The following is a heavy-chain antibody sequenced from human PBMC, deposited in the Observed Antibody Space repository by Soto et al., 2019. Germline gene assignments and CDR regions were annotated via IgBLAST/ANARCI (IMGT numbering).Heavy chain of an antibody. V-gene: IGHV3-23*01. D-gene: IGHD1-26*01. CDR2: ISGSGGST. CDR3: AKGSDSGTFDY. Sequence: EVHLLESGGGLVQPGGSLRLSCAASGFTFSSYVMSWVRQAPGKGLEWVSSISGSGGSTYYADSVKGRFTISRDNSKNTLYLQMNSLRAEDTAVYYCAKGSDSGTFDYWGQGTLVTVSS. J-gene: IGHJ4*02. CDR1: GFTFSSYV.